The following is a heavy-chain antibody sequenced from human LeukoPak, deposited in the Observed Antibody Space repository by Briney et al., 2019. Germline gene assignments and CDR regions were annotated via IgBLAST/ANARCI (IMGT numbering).Heavy chain of an antibody. D-gene: IGHD6-19*01. J-gene: IGHJ4*02. CDR3: ARLYIAVAGTTRFDY. CDR2: INHSGST. V-gene: IGHV4-34*01. Sequence: SETLSLTCAVYGGSFSGYYWSWIRQPPGKGLGWIGEINHSGSTNYNPSLKSRVTISVDTSKNQFSLKLSSVTAADTAVYYCARLYIAVAGTTRFDYWGQGTLVTVSS. CDR1: GGSFSGYY.